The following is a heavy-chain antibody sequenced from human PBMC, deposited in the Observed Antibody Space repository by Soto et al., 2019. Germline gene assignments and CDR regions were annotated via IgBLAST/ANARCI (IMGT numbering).Heavy chain of an antibody. CDR3: ARIPIQYSSSSSFDY. Sequence: GASVKVSCKASGYTFTSYAMHWVRQAPGQRLEWMGWINAGNGNTKYSQKFQGRVTITRDTSASTAYMELSRLRSEDTAVYYCARIPIQYSSSSSFDYWGQGALVTVSS. CDR1: GYTFTSYA. V-gene: IGHV1-3*01. CDR2: INAGNGNT. J-gene: IGHJ4*02. D-gene: IGHD6-6*01.